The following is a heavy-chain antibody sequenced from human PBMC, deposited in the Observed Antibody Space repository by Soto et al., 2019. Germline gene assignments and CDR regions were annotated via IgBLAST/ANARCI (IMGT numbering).Heavy chain of an antibody. CDR2: ISAYNGNT. CDR1: GYTFTSYG. V-gene: IGHV1-18*01. D-gene: IGHD3-9*01. J-gene: IGHJ4*02. CDR3: ARISANYDILTGLYYFDY. Sequence: GASVKVSCKASGYTFTSYGISWVRQAPGQGLEWMGWISAYNGNTNYAQKLQGRVTMTTDTSTSTAYMELRSLRSDDTAVYYFARISANYDILTGLYYFDYWGQGALVTVSS.